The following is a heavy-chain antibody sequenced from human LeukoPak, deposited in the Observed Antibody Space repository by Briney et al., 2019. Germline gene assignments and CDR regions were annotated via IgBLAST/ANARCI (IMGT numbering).Heavy chain of an antibody. V-gene: IGHV4-39*07. J-gene: IGHJ3*02. Sequence: SETLSLTCTVSGGSISSSSYYWAWIRQPPGKGLEWIGTIFYSGSTNYNPSLKSRVTISVDTSKNQFSLKLSSVTAADTAVYYCARVSGGLWFGELFAVDDAFDIWGQGTMVTVSS. CDR2: IFYSGST. D-gene: IGHD3-10*01. CDR1: GGSISSSSYY. CDR3: ARVSGGLWFGELFAVDDAFDI.